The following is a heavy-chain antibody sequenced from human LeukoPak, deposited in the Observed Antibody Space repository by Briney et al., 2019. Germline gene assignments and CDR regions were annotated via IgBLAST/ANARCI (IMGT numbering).Heavy chain of an antibody. J-gene: IGHJ5*02. Sequence: SETLSLTCAVYGGSFSGYYWSWIRQPPGKGLEWIGEINHSGSTNYNPSLKSRVTISVDTSKNQFSLRLSSVTAADTAVYYCARRAFGELLFGMLYWFDPWGQGTLVTVSS. CDR3: ARRAFGELLFGMLYWFDP. D-gene: IGHD3-10*01. CDR1: GGSFSGYY. CDR2: INHSGST. V-gene: IGHV4-34*01.